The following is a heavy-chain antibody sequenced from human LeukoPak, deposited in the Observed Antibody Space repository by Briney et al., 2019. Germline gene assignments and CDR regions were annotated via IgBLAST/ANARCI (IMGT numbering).Heavy chain of an antibody. D-gene: IGHD2-21*01. CDR2: IKSDGSST. CDR1: GFIFSSYW. Sequence: GGSLRLSCAASGFIFSSYWMHWVRQVPGKGLVWVSHIKSDGSSTSYADSVKGRFTISRDNAKNTLYLQMNSLRAEDTAVYYCARDRAYGFDYWGQGTLVTVSS. V-gene: IGHV3-74*01. CDR3: ARDRAYGFDY. J-gene: IGHJ4*02.